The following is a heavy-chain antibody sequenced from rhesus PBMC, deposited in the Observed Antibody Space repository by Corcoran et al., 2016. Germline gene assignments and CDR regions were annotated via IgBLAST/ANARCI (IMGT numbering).Heavy chain of an antibody. D-gene: IGHD2-21*01. CDR3: VRGDFCTGGGCHFDF. Sequence: QVPLQESGPGLVKPSETLSVTCVVSGGSISDSYRWSWIRQPPGKGLEWFWYIHGRYTNTNYNPSLKRLVTISKDTAKNQFSLKRSAVTAADTAVYYCVRGDFCTGGGCHFDFWGQGVLVTVSS. J-gene: IGHJ4*01. V-gene: IGHV4S10*01. CDR2: IHGRYTNT. CDR1: GGSISDSYR.